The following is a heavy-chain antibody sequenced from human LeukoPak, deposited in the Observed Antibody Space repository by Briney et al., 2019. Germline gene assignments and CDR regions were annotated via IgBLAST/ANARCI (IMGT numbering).Heavy chain of an antibody. CDR3: AKGVPGYSSGWSYFHH. CDR2: TNVNTGNT. J-gene: IGHJ1*01. Sequence: PVGSLRLSCAASGFTITGDAIYSGRQAPRGRVEWGSGTNVNTGNTYYADSVKGRFSISRDYSKNSLFLQMNSLRDDDTAMYYCAKGVPGYSSGWSYFHHWGQGTLVTVFS. CDR1: GFTITGDA. V-gene: IGHV3-23*01. D-gene: IGHD6-19*01.